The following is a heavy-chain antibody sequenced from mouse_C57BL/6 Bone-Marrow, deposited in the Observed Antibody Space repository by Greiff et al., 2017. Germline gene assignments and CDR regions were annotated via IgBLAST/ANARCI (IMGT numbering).Heavy chain of an antibody. CDR1: GYTFTSYW. J-gene: IGHJ1*03. CDR3: ARRYYGSSISYWYFDV. V-gene: IGHV1-64*01. CDR2: IHPNSGST. Sequence: QVQLQQPGAELVKPGASVKLSCKASGYTFTSYWMHWVKQRPGQGLEWIGMIHPNSGSTNYNEKFKSKATLTVDKSSSTAYMQLSSLTSEDSAVYYCARRYYGSSISYWYFDVWGTGTTVTVSS. D-gene: IGHD1-1*01.